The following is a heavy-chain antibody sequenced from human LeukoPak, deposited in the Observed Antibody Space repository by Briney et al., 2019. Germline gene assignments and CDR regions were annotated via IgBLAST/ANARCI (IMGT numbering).Heavy chain of an antibody. CDR3: AKGIDYSGYYPFDY. V-gene: IGHV3-74*01. CDR1: GFTFSNYW. J-gene: IGHJ4*02. CDR2: IDGDGSGT. D-gene: IGHD3-22*01. Sequence: GGSLRLSCAASGFTFSNYWIHWVRQLPGKGLVWVSRIDGDGSGTSYADSVWGRFTISRDNAKNTVYLQMNSLRAEDTAVYYCAKGIDYSGYYPFDYWGQGTLVTVSS.